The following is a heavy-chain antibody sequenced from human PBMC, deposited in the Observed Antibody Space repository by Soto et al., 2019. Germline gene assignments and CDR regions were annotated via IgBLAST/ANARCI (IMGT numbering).Heavy chain of an antibody. V-gene: IGHV1-69*13. Sequence: ASVKVSCKASGGTFSSYAISWVRQAPGQGLEWMGGIIPIFGTANYAQKFQGRVTITADESTSTAYMELSSLRSEDTAVYYCARDSFYSXYDYGRDENYYYYGMDVWGQGTTVTVSS. CDR3: ARDSFYSXYDYGRDENYYYYGMDV. J-gene: IGHJ6*02. CDR1: GGTFSSYA. D-gene: IGHD5-12*01. CDR2: IIPIFGTA.